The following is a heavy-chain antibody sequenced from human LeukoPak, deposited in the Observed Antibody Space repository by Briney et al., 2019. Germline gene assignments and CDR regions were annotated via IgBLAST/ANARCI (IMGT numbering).Heavy chain of an antibody. J-gene: IGHJ3*02. D-gene: IGHD6-19*01. CDR1: GFTFDDYA. CDR2: ISWNSGSI. V-gene: IGHV3-9*01. Sequence: GRSLRLSCAASGFTFDDYAMHWVRQAPGRGLEWVSGISWNSGSIGYADSVKGRFTISRDNAKNSLYLQMNSLRAEDTALYYCAKDAGYSSGWYEGGDAFDIWGQGTMVTVSS. CDR3: AKDAGYSSGWYEGGDAFDI.